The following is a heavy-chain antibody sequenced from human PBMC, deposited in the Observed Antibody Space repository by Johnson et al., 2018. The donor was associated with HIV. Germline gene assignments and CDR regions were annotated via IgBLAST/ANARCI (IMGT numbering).Heavy chain of an antibody. J-gene: IGHJ3*02. V-gene: IGHV3-13*01. D-gene: IGHD5-12*01. CDR2: IGTAGDT. CDR3: AKEGRYVEGAFDI. Sequence: VQLVESGGGLIQPGGSLRLSCAASGFTFSSYDMHWVRQATGKGLEWVSAIGTAGDTYYPGSVKGRFTISRENAKNTLYLQMNSLRAEDTAVYYCAKEGRYVEGAFDIWGQGTMVTVSS. CDR1: GFTFSSYD.